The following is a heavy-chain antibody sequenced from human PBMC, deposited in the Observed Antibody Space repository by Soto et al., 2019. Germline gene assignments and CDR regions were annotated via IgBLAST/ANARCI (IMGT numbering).Heavy chain of an antibody. CDR2: IWYDGSNK. J-gene: IGHJ6*02. CDR1: GFTFSSYG. V-gene: IGHV3-33*01. Sequence: PGGSLRLSCAASGFTFSSYGMHWVRQAPGKGLEWVAVIWYDGSNKYYADSVRGRFTISRDNSKNTLYLQMNSLRAEDTAVYYCARVGKDYYYGSGSYYNPGMDVWGQGTTVTVSS. D-gene: IGHD3-10*01. CDR3: ARVGKDYYYGSGSYYNPGMDV.